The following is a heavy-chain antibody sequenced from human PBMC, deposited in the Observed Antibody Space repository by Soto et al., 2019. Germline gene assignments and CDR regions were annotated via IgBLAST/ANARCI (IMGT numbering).Heavy chain of an antibody. J-gene: IGHJ6*02. CDR2: IYYTGST. CDR3: ARLGKMDTNLRAYYHYAMDI. D-gene: IGHD5-18*01. V-gene: IGHV4-39*01. Sequence: TVKGLHWIGSIYYTGSTYYTPSLKSRVTMSVDTSKNQFSLKLSSMTATDTAVYYCARLGKMDTNLRAYYHYAMDIWGQGT.